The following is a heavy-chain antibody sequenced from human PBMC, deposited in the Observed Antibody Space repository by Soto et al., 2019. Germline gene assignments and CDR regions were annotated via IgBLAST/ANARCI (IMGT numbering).Heavy chain of an antibody. CDR3: AREYYYDSSGRADY. CDR2: IKQDGSEK. D-gene: IGHD3-22*01. J-gene: IGHJ4*02. Sequence: GGSLRLSCAASGFTFSSYWMSWVRQAPGKGLEWVANIKQDGSEKYYVDSVKGRFTISRDNAKNSLYLQMNSLRAEDTAVYYCAREYYYDSSGRADYWGQGTLVTVSS. CDR1: GFTFSSYW. V-gene: IGHV3-7*03.